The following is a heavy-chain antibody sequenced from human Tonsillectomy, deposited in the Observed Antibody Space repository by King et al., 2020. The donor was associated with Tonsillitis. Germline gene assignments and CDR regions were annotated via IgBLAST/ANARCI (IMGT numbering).Heavy chain of an antibody. CDR2: ISAGGGST. CDR3: AKEKSSSSLPAV. Sequence: VQLVESGGGLVQPGGSLRLSCAASGFTFSTYAIIWVRQAPGKGLEWVSTISAGGGSTYYAASVKGRFTISRDNSKNTLYLQMNSLRVEDTAVYFCAKEKSSSSLPAVWGQGTTVTVSS. V-gene: IGHV3-23*04. D-gene: IGHD6-13*01. CDR1: GFTFSTYA. J-gene: IGHJ6*02.